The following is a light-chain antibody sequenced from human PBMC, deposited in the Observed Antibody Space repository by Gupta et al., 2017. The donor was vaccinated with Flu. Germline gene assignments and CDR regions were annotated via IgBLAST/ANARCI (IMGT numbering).Light chain of an antibody. CDR3: GSYGSEII. CDR2: DVS. J-gene: IGLJ2*01. V-gene: IGLV2-14*03. Sequence: QSALTQPASVSGPPGQSDTISCTGATSDIGNYNYVSWYQQHPGKAPKLIIYDVSNRPSGVSNRFSGSKSDNTASLTISGLQAEDEADYFCGSYGSEIIFGGGTKVTVL. CDR1: TSDIGNYNY.